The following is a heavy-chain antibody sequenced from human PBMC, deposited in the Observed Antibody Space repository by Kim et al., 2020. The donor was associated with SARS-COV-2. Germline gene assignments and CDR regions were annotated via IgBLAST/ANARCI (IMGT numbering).Heavy chain of an antibody. CDR3: AKDLIAVAGDAFDI. J-gene: IGHJ3*02. CDR2: ISWNSGSI. V-gene: IGHV3-9*01. CDR1: GFTFDDYA. D-gene: IGHD6-19*01. Sequence: GGSLRLSCAASGFTFDDYAMHWVRQAPGKGLEWVSGISWNSGSIGYADSVKGRFTISRDNAKNSLYLQMNSLRAEDTALYYCAKDLIAVAGDAFDIWGQGIMVTVSS.